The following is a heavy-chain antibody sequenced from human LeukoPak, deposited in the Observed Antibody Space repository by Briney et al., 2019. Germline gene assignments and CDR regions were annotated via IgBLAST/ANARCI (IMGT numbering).Heavy chain of an antibody. D-gene: IGHD3-22*01. CDR2: ISYDGSNK. V-gene: IGHV3-30-3*01. J-gene: IGHJ4*02. Sequence: GGSLRLSCAASGFTFSSYAMHWVRQAPGKGLEWVAVISYDGSNKYYADSVKGRFTISRDNSKNTLYLQMNSLRAEDTAVYYCARNLVASMIVGGGIDYWGQGTLVTVSS. CDR1: GFTFSSYA. CDR3: ARNLVASMIVGGGIDY.